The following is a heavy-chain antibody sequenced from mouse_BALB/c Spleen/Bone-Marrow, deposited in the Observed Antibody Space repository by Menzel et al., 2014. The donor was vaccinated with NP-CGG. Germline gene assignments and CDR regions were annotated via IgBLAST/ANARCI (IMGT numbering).Heavy chain of an antibody. V-gene: IGHV1-54*01. CDR2: INPGSGGT. D-gene: IGHD2-1*01. Sequence: VHLVESGAELVRPGTSVKVSCKASGYAFTNYLIEWVKQRPGQGLEWIGVINPGSGGTNYNEKFKGKATLTADKSSSTAYVQLSSLTSDDSAVYFCAREKGKDAMDYWGQGTSVTVSS. CDR1: GYAFTNYL. CDR3: AREKGKDAMDY. J-gene: IGHJ4*01.